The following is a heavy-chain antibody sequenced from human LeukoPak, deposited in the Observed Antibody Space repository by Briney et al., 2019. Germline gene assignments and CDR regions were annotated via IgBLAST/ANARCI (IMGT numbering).Heavy chain of an antibody. J-gene: IGHJ3*01. CDR2: IYISGGT. CDR1: GGSIMNGPHY. CDR3: ARWSYGDFDALDV. V-gene: IGHV4-61*02. D-gene: IGHD4-17*01. Sequence: SETLSLTCTVSGGSIMNGPHYWHWIRQPAGKGLEWVGRIYISGGTYYNPSLQSRVTITIDKSKNQSSLDLSSVTAADTAVYYCARWSYGDFDALDVWGQGTMVTVSS.